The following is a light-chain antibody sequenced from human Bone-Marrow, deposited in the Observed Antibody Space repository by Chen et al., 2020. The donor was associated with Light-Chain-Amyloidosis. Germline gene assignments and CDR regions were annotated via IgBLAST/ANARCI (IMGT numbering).Light chain of an antibody. CDR2: RDT. Sequence: SSELTQPPSVSVSPGQTARITCSGDALTTKYDYWYQQKPGQAPVLVIHRDTERPSGISERFSGSSSGATGTLTISEVQAADEADYDCQSADSSGTDEVIFGGGTKLTVL. CDR1: ALTTKY. V-gene: IGLV3-25*03. CDR3: QSADSSGTDEVI. J-gene: IGLJ2*01.